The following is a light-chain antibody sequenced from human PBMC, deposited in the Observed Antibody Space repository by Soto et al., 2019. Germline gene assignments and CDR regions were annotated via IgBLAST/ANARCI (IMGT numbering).Light chain of an antibody. V-gene: IGKV4-1*01. CDR1: QSVLYSSNNRNY. J-gene: IGKJ3*01. CDR3: QQYYTPPFT. Sequence: DIVMTQSPDSLAVSLGERATINCKSSQSVLYSSNNRNYLAWYQQKPGQPPKLLIHWASNRESGVPDRFSGSGSGTDFTLTISSLQAEDVADYYCQQYYTPPFTFGPGTEVDIK. CDR2: WAS.